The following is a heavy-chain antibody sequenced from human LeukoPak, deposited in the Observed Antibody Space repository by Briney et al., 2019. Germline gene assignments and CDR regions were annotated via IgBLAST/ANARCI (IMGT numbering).Heavy chain of an antibody. D-gene: IGHD5-12*01. CDR1: GFTFSSYE. V-gene: IGHV3-48*03. CDR2: ISSSGSTI. Sequence: GGSLRLSCAASGFTFSSYEMNWVRQAPGKGLEWVSYISSSGSTIYYADSVKGRFTISRDNAKNSLYLQMNSLRAEDTAVYYCARDPGSGYEEHFDYWGQGTLVTVSS. J-gene: IGHJ4*02. CDR3: ARDPGSGYEEHFDY.